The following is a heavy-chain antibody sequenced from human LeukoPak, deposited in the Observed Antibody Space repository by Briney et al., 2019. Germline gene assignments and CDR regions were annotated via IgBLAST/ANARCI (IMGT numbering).Heavy chain of an antibody. Sequence: GEALQISCKGSGYGFTSYWIGWVRPMPGKGLEWRGIIYPGDSDTRYSPSFQGQVTISADKSISTAYLQWSSLKASDTAMYYCARHTYYYDSSGSAGDYWGQGTLVTVSS. CDR2: IYPGDSDT. CDR3: ARHTYYYDSSGSAGDY. D-gene: IGHD3-22*01. J-gene: IGHJ4*02. V-gene: IGHV5-51*01. CDR1: GYGFTSYW.